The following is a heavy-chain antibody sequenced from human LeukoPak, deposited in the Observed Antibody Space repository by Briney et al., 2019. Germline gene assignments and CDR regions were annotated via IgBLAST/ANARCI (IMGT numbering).Heavy chain of an antibody. Sequence: SETLSLTCTVSGGSVNNGPYYWSWIRQHPGKGLEWIGYISYTGGTYYNPSLESRVSMSVDTSRNQFSLKLSSVTAADTAMYYCARIIVGASFDYWGQGTLVTVSS. CDR2: ISYTGGT. CDR1: GGSVNNGPYY. CDR3: ARIIVGASFDY. D-gene: IGHD1-26*01. J-gene: IGHJ4*02. V-gene: IGHV4-31*03.